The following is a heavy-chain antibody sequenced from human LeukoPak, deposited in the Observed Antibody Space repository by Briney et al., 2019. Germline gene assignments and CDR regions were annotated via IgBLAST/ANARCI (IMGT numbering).Heavy chain of an antibody. D-gene: IGHD3-10*01. CDR3: ASDSGSYYSQNN. CDR2: IIPILGIA. CDR1: GGTFSSYA. J-gene: IGHJ4*02. V-gene: IGHV1-69*04. Sequence: EASVKVSCKASGGTFSSYAISWVRQAPGQGLEWMGRIIPILGIANYAQKFQGRVTITADKSTSTAYMELSSLRSEDTAVYYCASDSGSYYSQNNWGQGTLVTVSS.